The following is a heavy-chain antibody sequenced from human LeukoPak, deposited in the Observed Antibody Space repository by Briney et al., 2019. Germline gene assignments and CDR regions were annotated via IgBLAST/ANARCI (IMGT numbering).Heavy chain of an antibody. D-gene: IGHD5-18*01. V-gene: IGHV4-61*01. J-gene: IGHJ6*03. Sequence: SETLSLTCTVSGGSISSATYYWNWIRQPPGKGLEWIGYIYYSGSTNYNPSLKSRVTISVDTSKNQFSLKLSSVTAADTAVYFCARTTEGGYTYDYFYYYYMDVWGKGTTVIISS. CDR3: ARTTEGGYTYDYFYYYYMDV. CDR1: GGSISSATYY. CDR2: IYYSGST.